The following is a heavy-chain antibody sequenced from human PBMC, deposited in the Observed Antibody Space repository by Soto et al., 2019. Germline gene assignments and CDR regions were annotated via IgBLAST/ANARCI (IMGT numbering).Heavy chain of an antibody. CDR1: GYSFTSYW. J-gene: IGHJ3*02. V-gene: IGHV5-51*01. D-gene: IGHD2-8*01. CDR3: ARPPAVSETRRAFDI. CDR2: IYPGDSDT. Sequence: PGESLKISCKGSGYSFTSYWIGWVRQMPGKGLEWMGIIYPGDSDTRYSPSFQGQVTISADKSISTAYLQWGSLKASDTAMYYCARPPAVSETRRAFDIWGQGTMVTVSS.